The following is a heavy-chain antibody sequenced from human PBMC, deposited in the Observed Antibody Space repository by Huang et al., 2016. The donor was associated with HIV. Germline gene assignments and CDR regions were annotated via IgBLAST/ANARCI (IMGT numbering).Heavy chain of an antibody. D-gene: IGHD6-6*01. Sequence: VQLVQSGAEVKKPGESLKISCKGSGYSFSSYWIAWVRQMPGKGLEWMVIILPEDSDTTYSPSFEGQVTISADRSSGTAYRQWSSLKASDTAMYYCARRFSSSSGYFDYWGQGSLVTVSS. J-gene: IGHJ4*02. V-gene: IGHV5-51*01. CDR2: ILPEDSDT. CDR3: ARRFSSSSGYFDY. CDR1: GYSFSSYW.